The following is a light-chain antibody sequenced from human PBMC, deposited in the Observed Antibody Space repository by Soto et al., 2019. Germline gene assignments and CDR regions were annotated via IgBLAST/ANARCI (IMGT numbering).Light chain of an antibody. CDR2: DVS. Sequence: QSALTQPASVSGSPGQSITISCAGSSSDVGGSNHVSWYQQHPGKAPKLMISDVSNRPSGVSNRFSGSKSGNTASLTISGLQAEDEADYFCYSSTSSSTTPYVFGSGTKLTVL. CDR3: YSSTSSSTTPYV. CDR1: SSDVGGSNH. J-gene: IGLJ1*01. V-gene: IGLV2-14*03.